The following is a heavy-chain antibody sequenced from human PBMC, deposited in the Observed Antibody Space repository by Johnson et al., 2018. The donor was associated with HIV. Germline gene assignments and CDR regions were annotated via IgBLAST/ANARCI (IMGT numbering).Heavy chain of an antibody. J-gene: IGHJ3*02. D-gene: IGHD3-3*01. CDR2: ISWDGGST. CDR1: GFTFDDYA. CDR3: ARAYYTFWSGYDAFDI. Sequence: VQLVESGGVVVQPGGSLRLSCAASGFTFDDYAMHWVRQPPGKGLEWVSLISWDGGSTYYVDSVKGRFTISRDNAKNSLYLQMNRLRAEDTAVYYCARAYYTFWSGYDAFDIWGQGTMVTVSS. V-gene: IGHV3-43D*03.